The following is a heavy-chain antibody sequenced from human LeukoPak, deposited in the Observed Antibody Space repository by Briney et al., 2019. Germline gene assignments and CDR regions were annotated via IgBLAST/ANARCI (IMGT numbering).Heavy chain of an antibody. CDR2: ISSNGGST. Sequence: PGGSLRLSCAASGFTFSSYAMHWVRQAPGKGLEYVSAISSNGGSTYYANSVKGRFTISRDNSKNTLYLQMGSLRAEDMAVYYCVREEFSYCSSTSCYGPFDYWGQGTLVTVSS. D-gene: IGHD2-2*01. CDR1: GFTFSSYA. J-gene: IGHJ4*02. CDR3: VREEFSYCSSTSCYGPFDY. V-gene: IGHV3-64*01.